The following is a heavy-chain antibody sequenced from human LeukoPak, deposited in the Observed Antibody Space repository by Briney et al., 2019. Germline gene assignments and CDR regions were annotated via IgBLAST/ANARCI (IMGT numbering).Heavy chain of an antibody. CDR1: DGSISSYY. J-gene: IGHJ4*02. Sequence: SETLSLTCTVSDGSISSYYWSWIRQPAGEGLEWVGCIYSSGSTNYSPSLESRVTMSMDTSKNHFSLNLSSVTAADTAIYYFARARNGSIWRLDYWGEGSLVTVSS. V-gene: IGHV4-4*07. CDR2: IYSSGST. CDR3: ARARNGSIWRLDY. D-gene: IGHD3-3*01.